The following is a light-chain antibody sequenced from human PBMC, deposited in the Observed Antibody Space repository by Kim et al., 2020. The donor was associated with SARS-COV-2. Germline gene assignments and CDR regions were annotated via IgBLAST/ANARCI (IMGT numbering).Light chain of an antibody. Sequence: SYELTQPPSVSVSPGQTASITCSGDKLGNKYGCWYQQKPGQSPVLVIYEDTKRPSGIPERFSGSRSGNTATLTISGTQAMDEADYYCQAWDTSTGV. CDR1: KLGNKY. CDR2: EDT. J-gene: IGLJ3*02. CDR3: QAWDTSTGV. V-gene: IGLV3-1*01.